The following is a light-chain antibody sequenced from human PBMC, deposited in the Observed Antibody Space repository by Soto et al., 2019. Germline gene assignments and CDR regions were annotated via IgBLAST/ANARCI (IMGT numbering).Light chain of an antibody. CDR2: EAS. Sequence: EIVYTQSPGTLSLAPEYRATRSPRPSQRVSTFLAWYQQRPGQAPRLLISEASNRATGIPARFSGSGSGTEFTLTFGCLQSVDFAVYYCPQRNIWPPVGFGQGTRLEIK. V-gene: IGKV3-11*01. CDR1: QRVSTF. CDR3: PQRNIWPPVG. J-gene: IGKJ5*01.